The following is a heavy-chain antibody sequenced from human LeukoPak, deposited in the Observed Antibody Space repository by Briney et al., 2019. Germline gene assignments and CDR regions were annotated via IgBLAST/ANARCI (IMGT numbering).Heavy chain of an antibody. J-gene: IGHJ2*01. D-gene: IGHD6-13*01. CDR3: ARAVAAVGWYFDL. CDR1: GGSISSSSYY. Sequence: PSETLSLTCTVSGGSISSSSYYWGWIRQPPGKGLEWIASIYYSGSTYYNPSLKSRVTISVDASKNQFSLKLSSVTAADTAVYYCARAVAAVGWYFDLWGRGTLVTVSS. V-gene: IGHV4-39*01. CDR2: IYYSGST.